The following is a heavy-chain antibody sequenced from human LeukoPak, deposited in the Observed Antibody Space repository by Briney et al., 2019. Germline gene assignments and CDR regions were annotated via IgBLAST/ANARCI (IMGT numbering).Heavy chain of an antibody. Sequence: ASVKVSCKASGYTFTNYYIHWLRQAPGQGLEWMGWINPNSGGTNYAQKFQGRVTMTRDTSISTAYMELSRLRSDDTAVYYCATHIVVVVAATTLDYWGQGTLVTVSS. V-gene: IGHV1-2*02. CDR2: INPNSGGT. CDR3: ATHIVVVVAATTLDY. J-gene: IGHJ4*02. D-gene: IGHD2-15*01. CDR1: GYTFTNYY.